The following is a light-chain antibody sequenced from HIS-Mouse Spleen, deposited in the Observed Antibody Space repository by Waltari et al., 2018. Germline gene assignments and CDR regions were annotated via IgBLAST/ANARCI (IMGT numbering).Light chain of an antibody. J-gene: IGLJ1*01. Sequence: QSALTQPASVSGSPGQSITISCTGTSSDVGGYNYFSRYQQHPGKAPKLMIYDVSNRPSGVSNRFSGSKSGNTASLTISGLQAEDEADYYCSSYTSSSTRVFGTGTKVTVL. CDR2: DVS. CDR3: SSYTSSSTRV. CDR1: SSDVGGYNY. V-gene: IGLV2-14*03.